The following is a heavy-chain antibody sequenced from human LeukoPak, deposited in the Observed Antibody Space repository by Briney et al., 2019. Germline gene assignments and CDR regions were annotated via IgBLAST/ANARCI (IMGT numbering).Heavy chain of an antibody. CDR2: INNGGTHT. CDR3: ATDGVGFDT. CDR1: GLTFNDYY. J-gene: IGHJ5*02. V-gene: IGHV3-11*01. Sequence: AGGSLRLSCAASGLTFNDYYMSLIRQAPGKGMECLSYINNGGTHTHYADSVKGRFNISRDKAKNSLYLEMNNLRAEDTAVYYCATDGVGFDTWGQGVLVTVSS.